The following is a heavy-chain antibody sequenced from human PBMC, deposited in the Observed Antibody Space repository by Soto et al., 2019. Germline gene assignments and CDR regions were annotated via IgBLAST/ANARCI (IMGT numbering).Heavy chain of an antibody. CDR1: GGSITSSSYY. CDR3: AVEQQLGRYFQR. D-gene: IGHD6-13*01. V-gene: IGHV4-39*01. J-gene: IGHJ1*01. Sequence: QLQLQESGPGLVKPSEPLSLTCTVSGGSITSSSYYWVWIRQHPRKGLEWVGSVYYSGSTYHNRSLKRRLSRSIATSHNQFSLKTGAVTAADAAVYYCAVEQQLGRYFQRWGEGTLVTVSS. CDR2: VYYSGST.